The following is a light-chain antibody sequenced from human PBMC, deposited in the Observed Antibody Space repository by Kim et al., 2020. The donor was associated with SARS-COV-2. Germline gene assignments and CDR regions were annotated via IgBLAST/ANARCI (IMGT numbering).Light chain of an antibody. J-gene: IGLJ1*01. CDR1: GSAVGAYEY. CDR2: DVS. V-gene: IGLV2-14*03. Sequence: GQSITVSCTGTGSAVGAYEYVSWYQQHPGKAPILMIYDVSDRPAGVSNRFSGSKAGGTASLTISGVQTEDEADYYCSSYTARSTFVFGIGTKVTVL. CDR3: SSYTARSTFV.